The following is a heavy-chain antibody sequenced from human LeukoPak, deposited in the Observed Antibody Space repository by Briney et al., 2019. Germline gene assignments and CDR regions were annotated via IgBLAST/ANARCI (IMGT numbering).Heavy chain of an antibody. D-gene: IGHD5-18*01. J-gene: IGHJ4*02. CDR2: IYYSGST. CDR3: AKYGYSYGPYYFDY. Sequence: PSETLSLTCTVSGDSISGFYWSWIRQPPGKGLEWIGYIYYSGSTNYNPSLKSRVTISVDTSKNQFSLKLSSVTAADTAVYYCAKYGYSYGPYYFDYWGQGTLVTVSS. CDR1: GDSISGFY. V-gene: IGHV4-59*08.